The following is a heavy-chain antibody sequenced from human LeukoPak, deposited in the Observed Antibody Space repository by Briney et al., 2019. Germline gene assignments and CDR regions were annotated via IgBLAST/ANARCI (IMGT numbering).Heavy chain of an antibody. CDR2: INPNSGGT. Sequence: ASVKVSCKASGYTFTGYYMHWVRQAPGQGLEWMGWINPNSGGTNYAQKFQGRVTMTRDTSISTAYMELSSLRSDDTAVYYCARAADDFDAFDIWGQGTMVTVSS. D-gene: IGHD3-3*01. V-gene: IGHV1-2*02. CDR1: GYTFTGYY. CDR3: ARAADDFDAFDI. J-gene: IGHJ3*02.